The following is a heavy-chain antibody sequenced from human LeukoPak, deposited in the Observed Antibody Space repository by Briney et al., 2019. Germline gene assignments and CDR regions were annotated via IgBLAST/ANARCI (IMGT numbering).Heavy chain of an antibody. CDR1: GYTFTSYG. CDR2: VSTYNGNT. Sequence: ASVKVSCKASGYTFTSYGISWVRQAPGQGLEWMGWVSTYNGNTKYAQNLQGGVTTTTDTSTSTAYMELRSLRSDDTAMYYCAGQSTGSYYSPIDYWGQGTLVTVSS. V-gene: IGHV1-18*01. D-gene: IGHD1-26*01. J-gene: IGHJ4*02. CDR3: AGQSTGSYYSPIDY.